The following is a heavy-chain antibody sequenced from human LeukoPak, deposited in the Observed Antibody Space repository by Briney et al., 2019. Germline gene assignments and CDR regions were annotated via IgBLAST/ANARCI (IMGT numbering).Heavy chain of an antibody. V-gene: IGHV3-74*01. CDR1: GFTFSSYG. CDR3: ARSREPGRDGDY. J-gene: IGHJ4*02. CDR2: ISSDGIST. Sequence: GGSLRLSCAASGFTFSSYGMHWVRQAPGKGLVWVSRISSDGISTAYADSVKGRFTLSRDNAKNTLYLQMNSLRADDTAVYYCARSREPGRDGDYWGQGTLVTVSS. D-gene: IGHD5-24*01.